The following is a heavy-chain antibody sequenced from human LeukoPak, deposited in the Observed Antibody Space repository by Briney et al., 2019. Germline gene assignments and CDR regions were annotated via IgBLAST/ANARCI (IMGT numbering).Heavy chain of an antibody. V-gene: IGHV4-34*01. Sequence: SETLSLTCAVYGGSFSGYYWSWIRQPPGKGLEWIGEINHSGSTNYNPSLKSRVTISVDTSKNQFSLKLSSVTAADTAVYYCARGPLGNIVVVPAAIGDAFDIWGQGTMVTVSS. J-gene: IGHJ3*02. CDR2: INHSGST. CDR1: GGSFSGYY. D-gene: IGHD2-2*02. CDR3: ARGPLGNIVVVPAAIGDAFDI.